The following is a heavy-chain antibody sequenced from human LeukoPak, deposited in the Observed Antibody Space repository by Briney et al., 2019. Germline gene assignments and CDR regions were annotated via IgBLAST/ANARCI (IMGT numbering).Heavy chain of an antibody. CDR3: ARVTGGYGYYYYMDV. D-gene: IGHD1-14*01. CDR1: NYSISSGYY. CDR2: MYHNGGT. J-gene: IGHJ6*03. Sequence: PSETLSLTCTVSNYSISSGYYWGWIRQPPGKGLEWIGNMYHNGGTYYNPSLKSRVTISVDTSKNQFSLRLTSVTAADTAVFYCARVTGGYGYYYYMDVWGKGTTVTVSS. V-gene: IGHV4-38-2*02.